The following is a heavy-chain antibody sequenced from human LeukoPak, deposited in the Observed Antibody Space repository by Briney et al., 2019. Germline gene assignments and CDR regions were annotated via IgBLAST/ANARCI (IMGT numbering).Heavy chain of an antibody. V-gene: IGHV4-39*01. CDR3: ARQSFTMVRGITWFDP. J-gene: IGHJ5*02. Sequence: PSETLSLTCTVSGGSISSSSYYWGWIRQPPGKGLEWIGCIFFSGSAYYNPSPQSRVTISVDTSKNQFSLKLSSVTAADTAVYYCARQSFTMVRGITWFDPWGQGTLVTVSS. CDR2: IFFSGSA. D-gene: IGHD3-10*01. CDR1: GGSISSSSYY.